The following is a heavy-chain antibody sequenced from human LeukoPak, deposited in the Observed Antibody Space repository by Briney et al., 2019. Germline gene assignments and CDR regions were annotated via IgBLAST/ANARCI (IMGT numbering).Heavy chain of an antibody. J-gene: IGHJ5*02. CDR1: GGTFSSYA. CDR3: AREGPLRDWFDP. V-gene: IGHV1-69*01. CDR2: IIPIFGTA. Sequence: SVKVSCKASGGTFSSYAISWVRQAPGQGLEWMGGIIPIFGTANYAQKFQGRVTITADESTSTAYMELSSLRSEDTAVYYCAREGPLRDWFDPWGQGTLVTVSS.